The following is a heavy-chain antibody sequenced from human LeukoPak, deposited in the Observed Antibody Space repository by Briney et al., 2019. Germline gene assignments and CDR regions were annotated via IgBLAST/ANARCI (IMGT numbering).Heavy chain of an antibody. D-gene: IGHD3-22*01. CDR3: ARAYYDSSGYYYPLNPYFDY. CDR2: IYYSGST. V-gene: IGHV4-31*03. J-gene: IGHJ4*02. Sequence: PSQTLSLTCTVSGGSISSGGYYWSWIRQHPGKGLEWFGYIYYSGSTYYNPSLTSRVTISVYTAKNQFSLKLSSVTAADTAVHYCARAYYDSSGYYYPLNPYFDYWGQGTLVTVSS. CDR1: GGSISSGGYY.